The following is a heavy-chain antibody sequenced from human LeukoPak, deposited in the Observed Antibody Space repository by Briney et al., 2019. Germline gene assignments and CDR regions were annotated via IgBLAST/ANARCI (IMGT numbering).Heavy chain of an antibody. J-gene: IGHJ4*02. CDR1: GGTFSSYA. CDR3: ARKADYGDYFDY. D-gene: IGHD4-17*01. Sequence: GSSVKVSCKASGGTFSSYAISWVRQAPGQGLEWMGRIIPILGIANYAQKFQGRVTITADKSTSTAYMELSSLRSEDTAVYYCARKADYGDYFDYWGQGTLVTVSS. V-gene: IGHV1-69*04. CDR2: IIPILGIA.